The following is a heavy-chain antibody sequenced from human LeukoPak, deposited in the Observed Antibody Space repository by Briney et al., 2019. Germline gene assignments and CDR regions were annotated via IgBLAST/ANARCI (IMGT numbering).Heavy chain of an antibody. Sequence: GGSLRLSGAASGFPLSSYAMSWVRQDPGKGLECVAATSSSDPGTYHADSVRGRFTISRDNSKNTLYLQMNRLRVEDAAVYYCARAPVTSCRGAFCYPFDYWGQGTLVTVSS. V-gene: IGHV3-23*01. J-gene: IGHJ4*02. CDR1: GFPLSSYA. CDR2: TSSSDPGT. D-gene: IGHD2-15*01. CDR3: ARAPVTSCRGAFCYPFDY.